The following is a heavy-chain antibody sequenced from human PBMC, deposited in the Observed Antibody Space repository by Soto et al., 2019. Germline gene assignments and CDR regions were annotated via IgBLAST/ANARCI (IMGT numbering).Heavy chain of an antibody. Sequence: ASETLSLTCAVYGGSFSGYYWSWIRQPPGKGLEWIGEINHSGSTNYNPSLKSRVTISVDTSKNQFSLKLSSVTAADTAVYYCARGRLYYDFWSGPTWFDPWGQGTLVTVSS. CDR2: INHSGST. J-gene: IGHJ5*02. CDR1: GGSFSGYY. V-gene: IGHV4-34*01. D-gene: IGHD3-3*01. CDR3: ARGRLYYDFWSGPTWFDP.